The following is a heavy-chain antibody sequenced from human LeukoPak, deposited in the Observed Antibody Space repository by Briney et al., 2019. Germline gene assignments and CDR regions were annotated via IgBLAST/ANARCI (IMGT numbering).Heavy chain of an antibody. CDR1: GDSVSDNRAA. CDR3: ARDLSGIFDP. Sequence: SQTLSLTCAISGDSVSDNRAAWNWIRQSPLRGLEWLGRTYYRSKWYRDYAVSVKSRIAINPDTSKNQFFLQLNSVTPEDTAVYYCARDLSGIFDPWGQGTLVTVSS. CDR2: TYYRSKWYR. V-gene: IGHV6-1*01. D-gene: IGHD3-10*01. J-gene: IGHJ5*02.